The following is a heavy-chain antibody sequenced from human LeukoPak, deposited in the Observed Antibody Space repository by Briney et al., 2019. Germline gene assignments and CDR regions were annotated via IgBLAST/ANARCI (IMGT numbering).Heavy chain of an antibody. CDR2: FDPEDGET. J-gene: IGHJ4*02. CDR3: ATDLLYGGGYFDY. D-gene: IGHD2-2*02. Sequence: ASVKVSCKVSGYTLTELSMHWVRQAPGKGLEWMGGFDPEDGETIYAQKFQGRVAMTEDTSTDTAYMELSSLRSEDTAVYYCATDLLYGGGYFDYWGQGTLVTVSS. CDR1: GYTLTELS. V-gene: IGHV1-24*01.